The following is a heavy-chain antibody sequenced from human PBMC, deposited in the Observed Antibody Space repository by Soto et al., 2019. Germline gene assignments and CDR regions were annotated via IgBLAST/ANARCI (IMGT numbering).Heavy chain of an antibody. CDR1: GGTFSSYA. V-gene: IGHV1-69*13. CDR2: IIPIFGTA. Sequence: SVKVYCKASGGTFSSYAISWVRQAPGQGLEWMGGIIPIFGTANYAQKFQGRVTITADESTSTAYMELSSLRSEDTAVYYCARQHTASYYDILTGSSRRAEYFQHWGQGTLVTVSS. CDR3: ARQHTASYYDILTGSSRRAEYFQH. D-gene: IGHD3-9*01. J-gene: IGHJ1*01.